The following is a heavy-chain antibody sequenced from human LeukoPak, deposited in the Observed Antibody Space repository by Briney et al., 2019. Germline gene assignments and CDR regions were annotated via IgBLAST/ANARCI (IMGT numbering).Heavy chain of an antibody. Sequence: GGSLRLSCAASGFTFSDYNMGWLRQAPGKGLEWVSYARNSDNNMFYADSVKGRFTISRDNAKYSVYLQMNSLRAEDTAVYYCARRIAGDGSHAFDIWGQGTMVTVSS. CDR2: ARNSDNNM. V-gene: IGHV3-11*01. J-gene: IGHJ3*02. D-gene: IGHD6-19*01. CDR1: GFTFSDYN. CDR3: ARRIAGDGSHAFDI.